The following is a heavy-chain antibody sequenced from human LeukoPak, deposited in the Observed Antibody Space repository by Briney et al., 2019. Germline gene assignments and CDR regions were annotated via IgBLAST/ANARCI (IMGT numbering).Heavy chain of an antibody. Sequence: PGGSLRLSCVASGFTFSNYWMHWVRQAPGKGLVWVSRITSDGSSTSYADSVKGRFTISRDNAKNTLYLHMSSLRAEDTAVYYCTRDEAVGAPFDYWGQGTLVTVSS. J-gene: IGHJ4*02. CDR3: TRDEAVGAPFDY. V-gene: IGHV3-74*01. CDR2: ITSDGSST. D-gene: IGHD1-26*01. CDR1: GFTFSNYW.